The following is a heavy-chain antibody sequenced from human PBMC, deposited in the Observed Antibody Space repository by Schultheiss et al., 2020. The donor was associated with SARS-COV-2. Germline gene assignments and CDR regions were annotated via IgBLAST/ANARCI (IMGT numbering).Heavy chain of an antibody. CDR3: AKDEGYVWGSHFDY. CDR1: RFTFSSYA. J-gene: IGHJ4*02. Sequence: GGSLRLSCAASRFTFSSYAMHWVRQAPGKGLEWVSAISGSGGSTYYADSVKGRFTISRDNAKNSLYLQMNSLRAEDTAVYYCAKDEGYVWGSHFDYWGQGTLVTVSS. CDR2: ISGSGGST. D-gene: IGHD3-16*01. V-gene: IGHV3-23*01.